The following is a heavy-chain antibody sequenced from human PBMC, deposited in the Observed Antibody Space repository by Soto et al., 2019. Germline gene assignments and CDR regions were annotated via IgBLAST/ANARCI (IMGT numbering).Heavy chain of an antibody. J-gene: IGHJ4*02. D-gene: IGHD3-22*01. CDR2: IYYGGST. CDR3: ARVGGDSSGYYPYYFDY. CDR1: CGSISSGDYY. Sequence: SETLSLTCTVSCGSISSGDYYWSWIRQPPGKGLEWIGYIYYGGSTYYNPSLKSRVTISADTSKNQFSLKLSSVTAADTAVYYCARVGGDSSGYYPYYFDYWGQGTLVTVSS. V-gene: IGHV4-30-4*01.